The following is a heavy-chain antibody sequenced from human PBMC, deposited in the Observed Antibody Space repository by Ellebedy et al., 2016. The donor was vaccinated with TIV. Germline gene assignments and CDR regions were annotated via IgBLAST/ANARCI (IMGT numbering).Heavy chain of an antibody. Sequence: GESLKISCAASGFTFNSYAIHWVRQAPGKGLEWVAVVSYDGSNKYYEASVKGRFTISRENSKNKLYLQMNSLRAEDTAVYYCARDLKNRAAAGTELDYWGQGTLVTVSS. CDR2: VSYDGSNK. J-gene: IGHJ4*02. V-gene: IGHV3-30-3*01. CDR3: ARDLKNRAAAGTELDY. D-gene: IGHD6-13*01. CDR1: GFTFNSYA.